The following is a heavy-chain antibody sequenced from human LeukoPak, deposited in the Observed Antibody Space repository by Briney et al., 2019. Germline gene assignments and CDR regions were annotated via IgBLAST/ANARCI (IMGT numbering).Heavy chain of an antibody. V-gene: IGHV3-23*01. J-gene: IGHJ4*02. CDR3: AKDPSVSSSSWYVYYSDY. D-gene: IGHD6-13*01. CDR2: ISGSGGST. Sequence: GGSLRLSCAASGFSFSSYAMTWVRQAPGKGLEWVSSISGSGGSTYYADSVKGRFTISRDNSKNTLYLQMNSLRVEDTAVYYCAKDPSVSSSSWYVYYSDYWGQGALVTVSS. CDR1: GFSFSSYA.